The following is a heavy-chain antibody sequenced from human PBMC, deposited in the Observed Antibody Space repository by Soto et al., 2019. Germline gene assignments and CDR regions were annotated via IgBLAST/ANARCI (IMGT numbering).Heavy chain of an antibody. J-gene: IGHJ1*01. Sequence: GGSLRLSCAASGFTFSSYWMSWVRQAPGKGLEWVANIKQDGSEKHYVDSVKGRFTISRDNAKNSLYLQMNSLRAEDMAVYYCARVSEITAEYFQHWGQGTLVTVSS. CDR1: GFTFSSYW. V-gene: IGHV3-7*01. CDR3: ARVSEITAEYFQH. CDR2: IKQDGSEK. D-gene: IGHD1-20*01.